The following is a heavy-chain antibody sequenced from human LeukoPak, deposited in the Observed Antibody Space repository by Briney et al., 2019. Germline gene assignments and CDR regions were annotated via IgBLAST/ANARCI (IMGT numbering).Heavy chain of an antibody. CDR3: ARHFPHMDPTGGKQRLLDP. J-gene: IGHJ5*02. Sequence: ASETLSLTCTLSGDSITSRSYYWGWIPAPPGKELEWSESIYYTGGFYYTPSLNSRATISVDTSENQFSLALSSVTAADTGVYYCARHFPHMDPTGGKQRLLDPWGQGMLVTVSS. CDR2: IYYTGGF. V-gene: IGHV4-39*01. CDR1: GDSITSRSYY. D-gene: IGHD6-25*01.